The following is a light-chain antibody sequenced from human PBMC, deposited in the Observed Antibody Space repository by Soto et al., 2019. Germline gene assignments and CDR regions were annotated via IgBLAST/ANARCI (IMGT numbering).Light chain of an antibody. CDR3: SSYTGSSTDV. V-gene: IGLV2-14*01. J-gene: IGLJ1*01. CDR1: SSDVGFSNY. CDR2: DVS. Sequence: QSALTQPASVSGSPGQSITISCTGTSSDVGFSNYVFWYQQHPGKAPKLIISDVSNRPSGVSNRFSGSKSGNTASLTISGLQAEDEADYYCSSYTGSSTDVFGTGTKLTVL.